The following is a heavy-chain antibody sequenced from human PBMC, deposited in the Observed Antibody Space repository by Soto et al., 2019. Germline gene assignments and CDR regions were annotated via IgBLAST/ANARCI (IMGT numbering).Heavy chain of an antibody. Sequence: ASVKVSCKASGYTFTGYYMHRVRQAPGQGLEWMGWINPNSGGTNYAQKFQGWVTMTRDTSISTAYMELSRLRSDDTAVYYCARVGYCSGGSCFGYWGQGTLVTVSS. CDR1: GYTFTGYY. D-gene: IGHD2-15*01. CDR3: ARVGYCSGGSCFGY. J-gene: IGHJ4*02. V-gene: IGHV1-2*04. CDR2: INPNSGGT.